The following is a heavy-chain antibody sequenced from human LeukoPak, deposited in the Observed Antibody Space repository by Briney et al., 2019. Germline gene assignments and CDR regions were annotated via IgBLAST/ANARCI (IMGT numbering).Heavy chain of an antibody. J-gene: IGHJ4*02. D-gene: IGHD4-17*01. CDR1: GGSITSYY. V-gene: IGHV4-59*08. Sequence: SETLSLTCTVSGGSITSYYWSWIRHPPGKGLEWIGYIYYSGTTKYNPSLKSRVTISVDTSKNQFSLKLSPVTAADTAIYYCARHSRRKDYEDYGPCFDYWGQGTLVTVSS. CDR2: IYYSGTT. CDR3: ARHSRRKDYEDYGPCFDY.